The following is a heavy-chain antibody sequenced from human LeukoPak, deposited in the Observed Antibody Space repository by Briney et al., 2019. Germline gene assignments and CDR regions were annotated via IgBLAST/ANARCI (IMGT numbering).Heavy chain of an antibody. Sequence: GGSLRLSCAASGFTFDDYGMSWVRQAPGKGLEWVSGINWNGGSTGYADSVKGRFTISRDNAKNSLYLQMNSLRAEDTALYYCASGGSGRYCSGGSCKNFDYWGQGTLVTVSS. J-gene: IGHJ4*02. D-gene: IGHD2-15*01. CDR3: ASGGSGRYCSGGSCKNFDY. V-gene: IGHV3-20*04. CDR2: INWNGGST. CDR1: GFTFDDYG.